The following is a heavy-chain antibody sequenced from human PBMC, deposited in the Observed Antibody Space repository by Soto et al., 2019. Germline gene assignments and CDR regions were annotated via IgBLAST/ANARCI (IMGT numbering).Heavy chain of an antibody. Sequence: NPSETLSLTCSVSGRSMSSNYWSWIRQSPDKGLEWLGYAFYGGTDYNPSLGGRVSMSVETSKSQFSLKLTSVTVADTAVYYCASYRGALYFESWGPGILVTVSS. J-gene: IGHJ4*02. V-gene: IGHV4-59*01. D-gene: IGHD3-16*01. CDR2: AFYGGT. CDR1: GRSMSSNY. CDR3: ASYRGALYFES.